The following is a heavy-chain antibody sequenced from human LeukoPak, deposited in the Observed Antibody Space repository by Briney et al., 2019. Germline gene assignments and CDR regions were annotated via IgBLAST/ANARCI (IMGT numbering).Heavy chain of an antibody. CDR2: IWYDGSNK. D-gene: IGHD2-15*01. J-gene: IGHJ4*02. V-gene: IGHV3-33*01. Sequence: SGGSLRLSCAASGFTFSSYGMYWVRQAPGKGLEWVAVIWYDGSNKYYADSVKGRFTISRDNSKNALHLQMNSLRAEDTAVYYCVRGQDGYYDYWGQGTLVTVSS. CDR3: VRGQDGYYDY. CDR1: GFTFSSYG.